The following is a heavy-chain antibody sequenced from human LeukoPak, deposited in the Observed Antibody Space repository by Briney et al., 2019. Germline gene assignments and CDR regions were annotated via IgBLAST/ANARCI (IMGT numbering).Heavy chain of an antibody. CDR2: INPNSGGT. J-gene: IGHJ4*02. CDR1: GYTFTGYY. D-gene: IGHD5-18*01. CDR3: ARDLSGYGNEGPFDY. Sequence: GASVKVSCKASGYTFTGYYMHWVRQAPGQGLEWMGWINPNSGGTNYAQKFQGRVTMTRDTSISTAYMELSRLRSDDTAVYYCARDLSGYGNEGPFDYWGQGTLVTVSS. V-gene: IGHV1-2*02.